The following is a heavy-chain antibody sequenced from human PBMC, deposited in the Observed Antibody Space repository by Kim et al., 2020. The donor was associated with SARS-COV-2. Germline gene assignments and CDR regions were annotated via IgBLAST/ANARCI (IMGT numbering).Heavy chain of an antibody. D-gene: IGHD3-10*01. CDR2: IYYSGST. V-gene: IGHV4-59*13. J-gene: IGHJ3*02. CDR3: ARGVLRSSAFDI. Sequence: SETLSLTCTVSGGSISSYYWSWIRQPPGKGLEWIGYIYYSGSTNYNPSLKRRVTISVDTSKNQFSLKLSSVTAADTAVYYCARGVLRSSAFDIWGQGTMVTVSS. CDR1: GGSISSYY.